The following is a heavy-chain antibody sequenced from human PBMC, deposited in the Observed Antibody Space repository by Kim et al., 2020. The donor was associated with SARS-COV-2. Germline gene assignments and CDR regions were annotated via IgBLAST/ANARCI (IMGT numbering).Heavy chain of an antibody. D-gene: IGHD3-10*01. J-gene: IGHJ6*02. CDR1: GFTFSSFA. CDR3: SVRGLRTTTYNNYAMDV. Sequence: GGSLRLSCAASGFTFSSFAMAWLRQAPGKELEWVSTIIGSDGSTSYADSETGRFTISRDNSKNTMYLQLSSLRAEDTAVSYWSVRGLRTTTYNNYAMDVWGQGATVTVSS. V-gene: IGHV3-23*01. CDR2: IIGSDGST.